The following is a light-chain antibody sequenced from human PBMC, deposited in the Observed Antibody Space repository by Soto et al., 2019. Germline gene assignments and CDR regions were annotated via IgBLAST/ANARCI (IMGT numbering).Light chain of an antibody. J-gene: IGLJ1*01. CDR2: EVT. Sequence: QSVLTQPASVSGSPGQSITISCTGSNSDIGRYDHVSWYQHHPGRAPKLLISEVTKRPSGISDRFSGSKSGYTASLIISGLQAEDEADYYCNSHTSGDFRVFGTGTKLTVL. CDR3: NSHTSGDFRV. V-gene: IGLV2-14*01. CDR1: NSDIGRYDH.